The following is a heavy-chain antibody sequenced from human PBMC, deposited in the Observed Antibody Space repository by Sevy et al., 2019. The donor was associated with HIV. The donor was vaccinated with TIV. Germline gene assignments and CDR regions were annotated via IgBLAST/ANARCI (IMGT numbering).Heavy chain of an antibody. CDR2: IRYDGSNK. Sequence: GGSLRLSCAASGFTFSSYGMHWVRQAPGKGLEWVAFIRYDGSNKYYADSVKGRFTISRDNSKNTLYLQMNSLRAEDTAVYYCAKDRFRELPLFDYWGQGTLVTVSS. J-gene: IGHJ4*02. CDR3: AKDRFRELPLFDY. D-gene: IGHD3-10*01. V-gene: IGHV3-30*02. CDR1: GFTFSSYG.